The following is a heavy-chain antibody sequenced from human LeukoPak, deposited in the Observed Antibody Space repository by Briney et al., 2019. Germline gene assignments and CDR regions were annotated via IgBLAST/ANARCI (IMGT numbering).Heavy chain of an antibody. J-gene: IGHJ5*02. Sequence: SETLSLTCTVSGDSITNSYWAWIRQSPGKGLEWIGHTYHSGSSAYHPSLKSRVSMLVDTSTNQLFLNLTSVTAADTAVYYCARRVVAAHNWFDPWGQGTLVTVSS. CDR1: GDSITNSY. CDR2: TYHSGSS. D-gene: IGHD2-15*01. CDR3: ARRVVAAHNWFDP. V-gene: IGHV4-59*01.